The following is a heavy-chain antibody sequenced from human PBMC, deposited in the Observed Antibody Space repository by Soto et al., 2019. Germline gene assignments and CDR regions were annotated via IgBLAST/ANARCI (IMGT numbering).Heavy chain of an antibody. Sequence: QVHLQDSGPGLVKPSGTLSLICVVSGDSLKTDHWWTWVRQPPGKGLEWIGEIYDGGDTNYNPSLESRLTLSVDKSKRQFSLRMTSVTAADTANYYCAGAVGRRTVPDHWGQGTLVTVSS. CDR2: IYDGGDT. D-gene: IGHD1-1*01. J-gene: IGHJ4*02. V-gene: IGHV4-4*02. CDR3: AGAVGRRTVPDH. CDR1: GDSLKTDHW.